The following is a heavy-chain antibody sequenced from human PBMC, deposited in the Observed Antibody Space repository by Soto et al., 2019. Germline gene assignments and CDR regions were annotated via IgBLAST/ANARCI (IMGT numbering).Heavy chain of an antibody. CDR1: GGSISSYY. CDR3: ARAVEMATIFDY. D-gene: IGHD5-12*01. J-gene: IGHJ4*02. CDR2: IYYSGST. Sequence: SETLSLTCTVSGGSISSYYWSWIRQPPGKGLEWIGYIYYSGSTNYNPSLKSRVTISVDTSKNQFSLKLSSVTAADTAVYYCARAVEMATIFDYWGQGTLVTVSS. V-gene: IGHV4-59*01.